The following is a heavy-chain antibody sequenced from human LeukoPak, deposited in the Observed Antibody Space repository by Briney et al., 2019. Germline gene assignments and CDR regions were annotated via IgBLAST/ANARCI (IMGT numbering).Heavy chain of an antibody. J-gene: IGHJ4*02. CDR3: ARGGHDSLTGNFDY. V-gene: IGHV3-48*01. D-gene: IGHD3-9*01. Sequence: SGGSLRLSCAASGFSFSIYSMNWVRQAPGKGLEWVSDISSNSTTIHYADSVKGRFTNSRDNSNNSLYLQMSSLRAEDTAVYYCARGGHDSLTGNFDYWGQGTLATVSS. CDR1: GFSFSIYS. CDR2: ISSNSTTI.